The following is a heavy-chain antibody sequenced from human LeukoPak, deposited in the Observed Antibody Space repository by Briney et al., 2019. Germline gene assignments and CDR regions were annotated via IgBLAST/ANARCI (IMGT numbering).Heavy chain of an antibody. CDR2: INNDGSIT. V-gene: IGHV3-74*01. J-gene: IGHJ4*02. CDR3: TREGITAAADY. D-gene: IGHD6-13*01. Sequence: GGSLRPSCAASGFTFSSYWMHWVRQAPGKGLVWVSRINNDGSITSYADSVKGRFTISRDNAKNTLSLQMNSLRAEDTAVYYCTREGITAAADYWGQGTLVTVSS. CDR1: GFTFSSYW.